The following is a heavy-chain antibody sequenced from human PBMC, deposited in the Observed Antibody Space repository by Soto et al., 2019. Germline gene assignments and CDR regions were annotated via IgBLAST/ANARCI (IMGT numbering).Heavy chain of an antibody. Sequence: QVHLVESGGGVVQPGTSLRLACAASGFRFSGYGMQWVRQTPGKGLEWVGVIWYDGSKTFYADSVKGRFTISRDNSNNTVFLQMERRRAEGTAGYRCVTDLGGGSWYAVAYWGPGRVVTVSS. CDR2: IWYDGSKT. CDR1: GFRFSGYG. V-gene: IGHV3-33*03. J-gene: IGHJ4*02. D-gene: IGHD6-13*01. CDR3: VTDLGGGSWYAVAY.